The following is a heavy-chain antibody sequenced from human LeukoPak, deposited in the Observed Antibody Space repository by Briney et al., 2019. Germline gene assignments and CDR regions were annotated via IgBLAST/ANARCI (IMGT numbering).Heavy chain of an antibody. J-gene: IGHJ4*02. Sequence: GMSLRLSCAAWVHTFSFYGMLWVPRSTGKGREWVSVIWYEGSNKFYRDSVGGRFTISRHNSKDTLSLKKNSLRVGDSVVYYCARDSPPPDHWGQGTLVTVSS. V-gene: IGHV3-33*01. CDR2: IWYEGSNK. CDR3: ARDSPPPDH. CDR1: VHTFSFYG.